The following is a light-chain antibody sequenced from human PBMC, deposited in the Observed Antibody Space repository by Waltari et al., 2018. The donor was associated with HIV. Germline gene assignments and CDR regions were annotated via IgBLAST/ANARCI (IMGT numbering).Light chain of an antibody. CDR3: QQRSNRLT. V-gene: IGKV3-11*01. Sequence: EIVLTQSPAILPLSPGERATLSCRASQSVSTYLAWYQQKPGQAPRLLIYDASNRATDIPARFSGSGSGTDLNLTISSLEAEDFAVYYCQQRSNRLTFGGGTKVEI. CDR1: QSVSTY. J-gene: IGKJ4*01. CDR2: DAS.